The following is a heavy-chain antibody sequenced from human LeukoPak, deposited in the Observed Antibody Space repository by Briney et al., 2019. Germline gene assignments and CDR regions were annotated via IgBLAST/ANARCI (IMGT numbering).Heavy chain of an antibody. CDR1: GFAFNNYG. Sequence: PGKSLRLSCAASGFAFNNYGMHWVRQAPGKRLEWVAVISYDGRNKHYPDSVKGRFTLSRDISTDTLWLQMDSLRTEDTAVYYCAKGPLRGTAAAIDYWGQGTLVTVSP. V-gene: IGHV3-30*18. CDR2: ISYDGRNK. D-gene: IGHD2-2*01. CDR3: AKGPLRGTAAAIDY. J-gene: IGHJ4*02.